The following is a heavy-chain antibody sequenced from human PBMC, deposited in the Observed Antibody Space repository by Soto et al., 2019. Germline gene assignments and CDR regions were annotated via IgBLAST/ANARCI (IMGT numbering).Heavy chain of an antibody. Sequence: GWSLRLSCTASGFTFGDYAMSLFRQAPGKGLEWIGFITSKAYGGSTEYAASVKGRFTLSRDDSKSIAYLQMHSLKTEDTAMYYCTRFGVYITSWYSEYWGEGTLVTVSS. CDR3: TRFGVYITSWYSEY. V-gene: IGHV3-49*03. D-gene: IGHD6-13*01. J-gene: IGHJ4*02. CDR1: GFTFGDYA. CDR2: ITSKAYGGST.